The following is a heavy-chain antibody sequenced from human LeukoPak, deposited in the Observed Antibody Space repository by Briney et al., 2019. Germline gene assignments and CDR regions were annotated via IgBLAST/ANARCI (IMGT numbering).Heavy chain of an antibody. Sequence: ASVKVSCKASGYTFTSYDINWVRQATGQGLEWMGWMNPDSGNTGYAQKFQGRVTMTRNTSISTAYMELSSLRSEDTAVYYCARVPPRVRGVMRHVSNWFDPWGQGTLVTVSS. D-gene: IGHD3-10*01. J-gene: IGHJ5*02. CDR1: GYTFTSYD. CDR2: MNPDSGNT. CDR3: ARVPPRVRGVMRHVSNWFDP. V-gene: IGHV1-8*01.